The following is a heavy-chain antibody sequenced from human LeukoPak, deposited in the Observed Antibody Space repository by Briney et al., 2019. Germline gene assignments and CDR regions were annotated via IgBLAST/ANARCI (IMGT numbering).Heavy chain of an antibody. J-gene: IGHJ4*02. CDR3: AGDCSGGSCYSGSPDY. D-gene: IGHD2-15*01. Sequence: SVKVSCKASGGTFSGYAISWVRQAPGQGLEWMGGIIPIFGTANYAQKFQGRVTITADESTSTAYMELSSLRSEDTAAYYCAGDCSGGSCYSGSPDYWGQGTLVTVSS. CDR1: GGTFSGYA. CDR2: IIPIFGTA. V-gene: IGHV1-69*13.